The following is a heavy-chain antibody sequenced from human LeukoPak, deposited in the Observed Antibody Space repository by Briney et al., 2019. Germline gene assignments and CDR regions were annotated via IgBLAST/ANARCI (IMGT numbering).Heavy chain of an antibody. CDR3: ARGPGTWYYY. J-gene: IGHJ4*02. D-gene: IGHD6-13*01. CDR1: GGSISSSPW. Sequence: SGTLSLTCAVSGGSISSSPWCSWVRQPPGKGLEWIGTIYHDGNTDYNPSLKSRVTISVDKSKNQLSLKLTSVTAADTAVYYCARGPGTWYYYWGQGTLVTVSS. CDR2: IYHDGNT. V-gene: IGHV4-4*02.